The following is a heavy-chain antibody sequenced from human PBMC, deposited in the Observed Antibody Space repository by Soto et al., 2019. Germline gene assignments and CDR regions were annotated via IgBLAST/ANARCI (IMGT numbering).Heavy chain of an antibody. CDR1: GYSFTSYW. CDR2: IYPGDSDT. J-gene: IGHJ6*02. CDR3: ARRSYSSGWYYYYGMDV. D-gene: IGHD6-19*01. V-gene: IGHV5-51*01. Sequence: GESLKISCKGSGYSFTSYWIGWVRQMPGKGLEWMGIIYPGDSDTRYSPSFQGQVTISADKSISTAYLQWSSVKASDTAMYYCARRSYSSGWYYYYGMDVWGQGTTVTVSS.